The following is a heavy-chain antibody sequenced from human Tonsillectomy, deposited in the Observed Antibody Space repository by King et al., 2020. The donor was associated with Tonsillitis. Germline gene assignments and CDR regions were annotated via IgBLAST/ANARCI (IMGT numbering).Heavy chain of an antibody. CDR3: AKDEAMIRGVIIPGGAFDI. CDR1: EFTFSNYA. J-gene: IGHJ3*02. V-gene: IGHV3-30*02. D-gene: IGHD3-10*01. CDR2: IRYDGSKE. Sequence: VQLVESGGGVVQPGGSLRLSCAASEFTFSNYAMHWVRQAPGKGPKWVAFIRYDGSKEYYADSVKGRFTISRDNSKNTLYLQMNTLRAEDTAVYYCAKDEAMIRGVIIPGGAFDIWGQGTMVTVSS.